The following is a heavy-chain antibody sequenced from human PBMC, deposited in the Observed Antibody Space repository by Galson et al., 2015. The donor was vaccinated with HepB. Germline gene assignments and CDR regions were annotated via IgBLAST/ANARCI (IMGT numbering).Heavy chain of an antibody. CDR1: GFTFSNAW. V-gene: IGHV3-15*01. D-gene: IGHD3-9*01. CDR3: TTDGSRFGPLSLGYDILTGYPFPPFDY. J-gene: IGHJ4*02. CDR2: IKSKTDGGTT. Sequence: SLRLSCAASGFTFSNAWMSWVRQAPGKGLEWVGRIKSKTDGGTTDYAAPVKGRFTISRDDSKNTLYLQMNSLKTEDTAVYYCTTDGSRFGPLSLGYDILTGYPFPPFDYWGQGTLVTVSS.